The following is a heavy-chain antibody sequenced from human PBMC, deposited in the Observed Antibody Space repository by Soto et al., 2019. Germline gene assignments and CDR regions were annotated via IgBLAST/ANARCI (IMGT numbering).Heavy chain of an antibody. CDR2: ISGNGGDT. J-gene: IGHJ4*02. V-gene: IGHV3-23*01. CDR3: AKVNYGSASFDY. Sequence: EVQLLESGGGLVQPGGSLRLSCAASGFTFSSYAMNWVRQAPGKGLGWVSGISGNGGDTYYADSVKGRFTISRDNSKNTGYLQINSLRAEDTARYYCAKVNYGSASFDYWGQGSQVTVSS. CDR1: GFTFSSYA. D-gene: IGHD3-10*01.